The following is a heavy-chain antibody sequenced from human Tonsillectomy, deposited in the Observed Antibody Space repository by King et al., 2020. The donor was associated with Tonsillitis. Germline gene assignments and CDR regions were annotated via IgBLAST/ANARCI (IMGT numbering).Heavy chain of an antibody. CDR3: ARYYCSGGSCYSFDY. V-gene: IGHV5-51*01. J-gene: IGHJ4*02. CDR2: IYPGDSDT. Sequence: VQLVESGAEVKKPGESLKISCKGSGYSFTSYWIAWVRQMPGKGLEWMGIIYPGDSDTRYRPSFQGQVTISADKSISTAYLQWSSLKASDTAMYYCARYYCSGGSCYSFDYWGQGTLVTVSS. CDR1: GYSFTSYW. D-gene: IGHD2-15*01.